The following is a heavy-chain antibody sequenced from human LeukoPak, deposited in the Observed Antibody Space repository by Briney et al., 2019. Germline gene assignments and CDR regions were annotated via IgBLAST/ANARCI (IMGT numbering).Heavy chain of an antibody. D-gene: IGHD3-9*01. V-gene: IGHV3-23*01. J-gene: IGHJ4*02. CDR1: GFIFSNYA. CDR3: AKWGDYDVLTGYYVPDF. CDR2: ISGRSDNT. Sequence: PGASLRLSRAASGFIFSNYAMYWVRQAPGKGLEWVSAISGRSDNTYYADSVKGRFTLSRDSSKNTLYLQMNSLRADDTAVYYCAKWGDYDVLTGYYVPDFWGQGTLVTVSS.